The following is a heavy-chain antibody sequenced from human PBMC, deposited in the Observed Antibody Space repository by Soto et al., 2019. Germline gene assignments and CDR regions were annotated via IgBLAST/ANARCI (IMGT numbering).Heavy chain of an antibody. CDR3: AKDASYYDYIWGSYRYSNWFDP. CDR1: GFTFSSYS. D-gene: IGHD3-16*02. Sequence: GGSLRLSCAASGFTFSSYSMNWVRQAPGKGLEWVSYISSSSSTIYYADSVKGRFTISRDNSKNTLYLQMNSLRAEDTAVYYCAKDASYYDYIWGSYRYSNWFDPWGQGTLVTVSS. V-gene: IGHV3-48*01. J-gene: IGHJ5*02. CDR2: ISSSSSTI.